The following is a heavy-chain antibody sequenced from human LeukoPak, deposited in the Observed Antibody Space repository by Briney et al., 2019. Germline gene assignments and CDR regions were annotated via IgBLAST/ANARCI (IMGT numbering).Heavy chain of an antibody. Sequence: GGSLRLSCAASGFTFDDYAMHCVRQAPGKGLEWVSLISWDGGSTYYADSVKGRFTISRDNSKNSLYLQMNSLRAEDTALYYCARSRDRYTFPIDYWGQGTLVTVYS. J-gene: IGHJ4*02. CDR3: ARSRDRYTFPIDY. CDR2: ISWDGGST. CDR1: GFTFDDYA. D-gene: IGHD5-24*01. V-gene: IGHV3-43D*03.